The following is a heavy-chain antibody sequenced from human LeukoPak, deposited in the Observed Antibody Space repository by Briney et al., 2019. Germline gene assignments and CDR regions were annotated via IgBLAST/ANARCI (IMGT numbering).Heavy chain of an antibody. Sequence: GGSLRLSCAASGFTFSRYGMSWVRQAPGKGLEWVSTISDSGGNTYYADSVKGRFTISRDNSKNTLNLQMNSLRAEDTAVYYCAKWRDGYIQDYWGQGTLVTVSS. J-gene: IGHJ4*02. CDR2: ISDSGGNT. CDR3: AKWRDGYIQDY. CDR1: GFTFSRYG. D-gene: IGHD5-24*01. V-gene: IGHV3-23*01.